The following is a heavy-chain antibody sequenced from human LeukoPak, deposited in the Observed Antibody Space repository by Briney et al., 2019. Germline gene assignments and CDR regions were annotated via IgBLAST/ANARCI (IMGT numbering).Heavy chain of an antibody. CDR2: IYHSGST. V-gene: IGHV4-38-2*02. CDR1: GYSIGSGYY. CDR3: ARDPLAVAGDP. D-gene: IGHD6-19*01. J-gene: IGHJ5*02. Sequence: SETLSLTCTVSGYSIGSGYYWGWIRQPPGKGLEWIGSIYHSGSTYYNPSLKSRVTISVDTSKNQFSLKLSSVTAADTAVYYCARDPLAVAGDPWGQGTLVTVSS.